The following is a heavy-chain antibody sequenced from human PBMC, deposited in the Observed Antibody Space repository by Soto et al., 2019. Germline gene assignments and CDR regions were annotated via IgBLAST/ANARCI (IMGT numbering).Heavy chain of an antibody. J-gene: IGHJ4*02. D-gene: IGHD6-13*01. Sequence: ASVKVSCKGSGGTFSSYAISWVRQAPGQGREWMGGIIPIFGTANYAQKFQGRVTITADEPTSTAYMELSSLRSEDTAVDYCARGLGYSSRRGQGTPVTVSS. CDR2: IIPIFGTA. CDR1: GGTFSSYA. V-gene: IGHV1-69*13. CDR3: ARGLGYSSR.